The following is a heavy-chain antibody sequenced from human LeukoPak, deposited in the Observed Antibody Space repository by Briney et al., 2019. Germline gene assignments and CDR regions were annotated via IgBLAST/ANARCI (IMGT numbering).Heavy chain of an antibody. CDR3: ARLPYCSTTSCYYWFDP. CDR2: IYYSGST. V-gene: IGHV4-59*08. J-gene: IGHJ5*02. CDR1: GDSIRSYY. D-gene: IGHD2-2*01. Sequence: SETLSLTCTVSGDSIRSYYWSWIRQPPGKGLEWVGYIYYSGSTKYNPSLKRRVTISVETYKNQISLKLRTVTAADTAVYYCARLPYCSTTSCYYWFDPWGQGTLVTVSS.